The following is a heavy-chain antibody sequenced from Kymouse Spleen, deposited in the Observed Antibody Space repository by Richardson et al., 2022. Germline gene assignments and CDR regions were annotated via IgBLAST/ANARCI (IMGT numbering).Heavy chain of an antibody. CDR1: GGSISSSSYY. D-gene: IGHD3-10*01. J-gene: IGHJ3*02. Sequence: QLQLQESGPGLVKPSETLSLTCTVSGGSISSSSYYWGWIRQPPGKGLEWIGSIYYSGSTYYNPSLKSRVTISVDTSKNQFSLKLSSVTAADTAVYYCADGLEPGAFDIWGQGTMVTVSS. CDR2: IYYSGST. CDR3: ADGLEPGAFDI. V-gene: IGHV4-39*01.